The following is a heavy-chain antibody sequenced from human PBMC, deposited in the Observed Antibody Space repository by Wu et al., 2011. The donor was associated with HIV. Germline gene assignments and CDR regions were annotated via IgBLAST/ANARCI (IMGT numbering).Heavy chain of an antibody. CDR2: ISPYDGDT. V-gene: IGHV1-18*01. D-gene: IGHD6-19*01. CDR1: NYIFTTYA. CDR3: ARDDSSGWPEGFDY. J-gene: IGHJ4*02. Sequence: QSGAEVKSPGASVKVSCKASNYIFTTYAISWVRQAPGQGLEWMGYISPYDGDTHYAQKFQGRVTMTTDTSASTAFMELRSLRSDDTAVYYCARDDSSGWPEGFDYWGQGTLVTVSS.